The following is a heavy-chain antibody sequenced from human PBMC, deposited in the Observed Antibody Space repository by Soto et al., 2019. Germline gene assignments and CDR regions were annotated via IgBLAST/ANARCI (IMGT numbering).Heavy chain of an antibody. CDR3: ATSNWFDP. J-gene: IGHJ5*02. CDR2: IYYSGST. V-gene: IGHV4-39*01. Sequence: QLQLQESGPGLVKPSETLSLTCTVSGGSISSSSYYWGWIRQPPGKGLEWIGIIYYSGSTCYNPPLKRRVTISVDTSKNQFSLKLRAVSATDTAVYYCATSNWFDPWGQGTLVTVSS. CDR1: GGSISSSSYY.